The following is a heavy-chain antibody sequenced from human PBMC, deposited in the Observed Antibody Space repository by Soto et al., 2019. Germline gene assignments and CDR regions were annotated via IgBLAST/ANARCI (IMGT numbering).Heavy chain of an antibody. V-gene: IGHV4-39*01. Sequence: SETLSLTCTVSGDSISSTGYSWGWIRQPPGKGLEWIGSIYYSGTTYYNPSLKSRVTISVDTSMNQFSLKLTSVTATDTAVYYCAKSGGYFDWLLYYFDSWGQGTLVTVSS. CDR1: GDSISSTGYS. CDR3: AKSGGYFDWLLYYFDS. D-gene: IGHD3-9*01. J-gene: IGHJ4*02. CDR2: IYYSGTT.